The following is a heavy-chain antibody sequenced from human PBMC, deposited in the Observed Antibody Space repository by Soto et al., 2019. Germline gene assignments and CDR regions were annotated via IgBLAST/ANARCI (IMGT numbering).Heavy chain of an antibody. D-gene: IGHD3-22*01. J-gene: IGHJ4*02. V-gene: IGHV3-30*18. CDR2: ISYDGSNK. CDR3: AKDGILDSSGHYYYFDY. Sequence: GGSLRLSCAASGFTFRSYGMHWVRQAPGKGLEWVAVISYDGSNKYYADSVKGRFTISRDNSKNTLYLQMNSLRPEDTAVYYCAKDGILDSSGHYYYFDYWGQGTLVTVSS. CDR1: GFTFRSYG.